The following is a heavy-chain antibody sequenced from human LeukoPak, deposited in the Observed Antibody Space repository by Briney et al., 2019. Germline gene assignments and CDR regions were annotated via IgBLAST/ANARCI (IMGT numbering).Heavy chain of an antibody. CDR3: ARGAGTTGYNNWFDP. Sequence: ASVKVSCTASGYTFTSYYMHWVRQAPGQGLEWMGIINPSGGSTSYALKFQGRVTMTRDMSTSTVYMELSSLRSEDTAVYYCARGAGTTGYNNWFDPWGQGTLVTVSS. CDR1: GYTFTSYY. V-gene: IGHV1-46*01. J-gene: IGHJ5*02. D-gene: IGHD6-13*01. CDR2: INPSGGST.